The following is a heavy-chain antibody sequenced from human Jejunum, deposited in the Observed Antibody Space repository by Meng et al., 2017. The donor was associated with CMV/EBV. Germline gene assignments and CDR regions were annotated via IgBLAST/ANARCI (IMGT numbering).Heavy chain of an antibody. Sequence: QVKLKESGPGLVKPSQPLPLTCPVPGDSISSTDNSWSWVRQPPGKGLEWIGYIYYSGSRYYNPSLKSRVTISVDTSKNQFSLMLTSVTATDTAVYYCARRRGGSGSDCWGQGTLVTVSS. CDR2: IYYSGSR. CDR1: GDSISSTDNS. J-gene: IGHJ4*02. CDR3: ARRRGGSGSDC. V-gene: IGHV4-30-4*01. D-gene: IGHD3-10*01.